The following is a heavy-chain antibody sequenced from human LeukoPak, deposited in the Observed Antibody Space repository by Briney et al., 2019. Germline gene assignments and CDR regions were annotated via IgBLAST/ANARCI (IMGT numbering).Heavy chain of an antibody. V-gene: IGHV4-39*01. CDR3: ARREYYDSSGYR. D-gene: IGHD3-22*01. Sequence: SETLSLTCTVSGGSISSSSYYWGWIRQPPGKGLEWIGSIYNSGSTYYNPSLKSRVTISVDTSKNQFSLKLSSVTAADTAVYFCARREYYDSSGYRWGQGTLVTVSS. CDR1: GGSISSSSYY. J-gene: IGHJ4*02. CDR2: IYNSGST.